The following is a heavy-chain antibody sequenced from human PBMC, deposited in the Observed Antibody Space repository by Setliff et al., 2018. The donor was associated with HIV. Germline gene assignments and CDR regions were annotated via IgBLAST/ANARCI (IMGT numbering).Heavy chain of an antibody. CDR3: ARGGGVAVTTTGGTASFDY. V-gene: IGHV4-39*01. Sequence: SETLSLTCAVSGDSITSGHYYWGWTRQPPGKGLEWIGNILSGRDTYYNPSLKSRVSMSVDTSKNQFSLGLTSVTATDTAVYFCARGGGVAVTTTGGTASFDYWGQGTLVTVSS. D-gene: IGHD2-15*01. CDR1: GDSITSGHYY. J-gene: IGHJ4*02. CDR2: ILSGRDT.